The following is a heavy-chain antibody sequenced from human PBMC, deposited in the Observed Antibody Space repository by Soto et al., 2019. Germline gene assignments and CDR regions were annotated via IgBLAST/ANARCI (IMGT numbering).Heavy chain of an antibody. J-gene: IGHJ5*02. Sequence: EVQLLESGGGSVQPGKSLRLSCAASGFTFSSYAMSWVRQAPGKGLEWVSVISGSGGRTYYADSVKGRFTISRDNSKNTLYLQMINLRAEDTAVYYCAKGLPERRSAYYRYNWFDPWGQGTLGTVSS. D-gene: IGHD3-3*01. CDR1: GFTFSSYA. CDR2: ISGSGGRT. CDR3: AKGLPERRSAYYRYNWFDP. V-gene: IGHV3-23*01.